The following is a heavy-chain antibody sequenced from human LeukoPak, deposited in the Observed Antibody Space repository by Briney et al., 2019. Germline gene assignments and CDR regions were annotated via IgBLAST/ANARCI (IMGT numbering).Heavy chain of an antibody. CDR2: ISGYYGNT. J-gene: IGHJ6*03. Sequence: ASVKVSCKASGYTFTSYGISWVRQAPGQGLELIGWISGYYGNTNYAQEVQGRVTMTTDTYTSPAYMELRSLRSDDTAVYYCARGLGATRSYYYYYMDVWGKGTTVTVSS. CDR1: GYTFTSYG. CDR3: ARGLGATRSYYYYYMDV. V-gene: IGHV1-18*01. D-gene: IGHD1-26*01.